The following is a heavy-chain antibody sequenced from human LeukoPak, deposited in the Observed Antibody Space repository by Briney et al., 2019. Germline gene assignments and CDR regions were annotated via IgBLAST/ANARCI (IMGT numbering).Heavy chain of an antibody. CDR1: GYTFTSYA. D-gene: IGHD7-27*01. J-gene: IGHJ4*02. CDR3: ARARDLGRIFDY. CDR2: TNAGNGNT. V-gene: IGHV1-3*01. Sequence: ASVKVSCKASGYTFTSYAMHWVRQAPGQRLEWMGWTNAGNGNTKYSQKFQGRVTITRDTSASTAYMELSSLRSEDTAVYYCARARDLGRIFDYWGQGTLVTVSS.